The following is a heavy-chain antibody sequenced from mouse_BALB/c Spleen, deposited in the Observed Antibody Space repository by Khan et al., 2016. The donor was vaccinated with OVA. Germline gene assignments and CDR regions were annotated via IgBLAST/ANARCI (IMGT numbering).Heavy chain of an antibody. CDR3: ARQPYYQYYIMDY. V-gene: IGHV2-6-1*01. J-gene: IGHJ4*01. CDR2: IWSDGST. CDR1: GFSLSNYG. Sequence: QVQLKQSGPGLVAPSQSLSITCTISGFSLSNYGVHWVRQPPGKGLEWLVVIWSDGSTAYNSALNSRLTISTANSKSQVFLKMNSLQTDEKAMYYCARQPYYQYYIMDYWGQGTSVTVSS. D-gene: IGHD2-10*01.